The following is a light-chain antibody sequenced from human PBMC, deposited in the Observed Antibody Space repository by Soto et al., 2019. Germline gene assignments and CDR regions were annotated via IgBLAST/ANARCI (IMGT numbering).Light chain of an antibody. CDR3: ATWDDSLNGFYV. J-gene: IGLJ1*01. CDR1: TSNIGSNY. CDR2: RNN. V-gene: IGLV1-47*01. Sequence: QSVLTQPPSASGTPGQGATISCSGSTSNIGSNYVYWYQQLPGTAPKLLIYRNNQRPSGVPDRFSGSKSGTSASLAISGLRSDDVADYFCATWDDSLNGFYVFGTGTKVTVL.